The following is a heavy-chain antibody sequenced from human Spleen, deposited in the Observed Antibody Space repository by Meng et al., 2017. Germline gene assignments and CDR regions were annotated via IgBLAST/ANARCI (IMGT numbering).Heavy chain of an antibody. CDR3: ARGPTTMAHDFDY. V-gene: IGHV4-34*01. Sequence: VQLLQWAHGLLKPSETLSLTCFVSGGSFSDYYWSWIRQPPGKGLEWIGEINHSGSTNYNPSLESRATISVDTSQNNLSLKLSSVTAADSAVYYCARGPTTMAHDFDYWGQGTLVTVSS. J-gene: IGHJ4*02. D-gene: IGHD4-11*01. CDR1: GGSFSDYY. CDR2: INHSGST.